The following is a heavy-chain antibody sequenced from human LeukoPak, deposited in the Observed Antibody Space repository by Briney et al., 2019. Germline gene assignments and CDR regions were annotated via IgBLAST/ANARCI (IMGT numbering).Heavy chain of an antibody. CDR3: AREVAPLYSHYGMDV. V-gene: IGHV3-21*01. D-gene: IGHD2-21*01. CDR1: GFTFSSYS. CDR2: ISSSSSYI. J-gene: IGHJ6*01. Sequence: PGGSLRLSCAASGFTFSSYSMNWVRQAPGKGLEWVSSISSSSSYIYYADSVKGRFTISRDDSKTTVYLLMNSLRAEDTAVYYCAREVAPLYSHYGMDVWGEGTTVTVSS.